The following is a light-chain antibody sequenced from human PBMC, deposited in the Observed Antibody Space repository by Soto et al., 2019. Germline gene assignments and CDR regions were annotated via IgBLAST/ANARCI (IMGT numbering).Light chain of an antibody. CDR2: DAS. CDR1: QSVSSY. J-gene: IGKJ3*01. V-gene: IGKV3-11*01. CDR3: QQRSNWPRFT. Sequence: EIVLTQSPATLSLSPGERATLACRASQSVSSYLAWYQQKPGQAPRLLIYDASNRATGIPARFSGSGSGTDFTLTISSLEPEHFAVYYCQQRSNWPRFTFGPGTKVDI.